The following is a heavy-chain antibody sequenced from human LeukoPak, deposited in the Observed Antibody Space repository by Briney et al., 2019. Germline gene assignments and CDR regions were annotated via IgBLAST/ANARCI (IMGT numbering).Heavy chain of an antibody. V-gene: IGHV4-34*01. D-gene: IGHD2-2*01. CDR3: ARGLRTIVVVPAARRSSSWFDP. CDR1: GGSFSGYY. J-gene: IGHJ5*02. Sequence: TPSETLSLTCAVYGGSFSGYYWSWIRQPPGKGLEWIGEINHSGSTNYNPSLKSRVTISVDTSKNQFSLKLSSVTAADTAVYYCARGLRTIVVVPAARRSSSWFDPWGQGTLVTVSS. CDR2: INHSGST.